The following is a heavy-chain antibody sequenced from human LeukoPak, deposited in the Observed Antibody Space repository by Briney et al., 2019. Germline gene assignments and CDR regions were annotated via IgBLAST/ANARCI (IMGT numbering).Heavy chain of an antibody. J-gene: IGHJ4*02. CDR2: FSSDGSTT. CDR3: ARGSFGSFDC. Sequence: GGSLRLSCAASGFTFSSYSMHWVRQAPGKGLVWVSRFSSDGSTTTYADSVKGRFTISRDNARKPLYLQMDSLRVEDTAVYYCARGSFGSFDCWGQGSLVTVSS. CDR1: GFTFSSYS. V-gene: IGHV3-74*01. D-gene: IGHD3-10*01.